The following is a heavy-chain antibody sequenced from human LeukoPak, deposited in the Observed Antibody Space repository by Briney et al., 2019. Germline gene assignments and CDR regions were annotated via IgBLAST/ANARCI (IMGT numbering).Heavy chain of an antibody. D-gene: IGHD3-10*01. CDR1: GDSINNYY. CDR2: IKDSGST. V-gene: IGHV4-59*01. J-gene: IGHJ4*02. Sequence: PSETLSLTCTVSGDSINNYYWSWIRQTPGKGPEWIGNIKDSGSTISNPSLRSRATISVDMSKKHFFLDLSSVTAADTAVYYCARAVHRSGSYDQYTGGWYYFDYWGQGTLVTVSS. CDR3: ARAVHRSGSYDQYTGGWYYFDY.